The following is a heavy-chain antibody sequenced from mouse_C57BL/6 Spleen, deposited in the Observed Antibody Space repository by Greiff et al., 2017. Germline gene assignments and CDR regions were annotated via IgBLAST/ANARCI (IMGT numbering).Heavy chain of an antibody. Sequence: EVQLQESGGGLVKPGGSLKLSCAASGFTFSDYGMHWVRQAPEKGLEWVAYISSGSSTIYYADTVKGRFTISRDNAKNTLFLQMTSLSSEDTAMYYCANYNGSSSHYYAMDYWGQGTSGTVSS. CDR1: GFTFSDYG. V-gene: IGHV5-17*01. J-gene: IGHJ4*01. CDR3: ANYNGSSSHYYAMDY. D-gene: IGHD1-1*01. CDR2: ISSGSSTI.